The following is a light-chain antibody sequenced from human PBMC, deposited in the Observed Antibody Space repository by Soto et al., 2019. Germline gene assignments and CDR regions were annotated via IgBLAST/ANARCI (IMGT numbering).Light chain of an antibody. V-gene: IGLV1-44*01. CDR3: ATWDDSLNGRV. CDR2: SDN. Sequence: QLVLTQPPSASVTPGQRVTISCSGSTSNIGGNTVNWYQQLPGTAPKLLIYSDNQRPSGVPDRFSGSKCATSASLAISGLQSEDEADYYCATWDDSLNGRVFGGGTKLTVL. CDR1: TSNIGGNT. J-gene: IGLJ3*02.